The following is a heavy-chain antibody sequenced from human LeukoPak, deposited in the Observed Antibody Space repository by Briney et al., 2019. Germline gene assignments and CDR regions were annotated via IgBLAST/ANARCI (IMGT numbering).Heavy chain of an antibody. Sequence: ASVRVSCKVSGITLNDLSIQWVRQAPGKGPEWMGGFDPEDGETIYAPKFQARVTMTQDTYEDTAYMELSSLRSEDTAVYYCATHILNGYNWGRLNSNTKEYYFDYWGQGTLVTVSS. V-gene: IGHV1-24*01. D-gene: IGHD5-24*01. J-gene: IGHJ4*02. CDR1: GITLNDLS. CDR2: FDPEDGET. CDR3: ATHILNGYNWGRLNSNTKEYYFDY.